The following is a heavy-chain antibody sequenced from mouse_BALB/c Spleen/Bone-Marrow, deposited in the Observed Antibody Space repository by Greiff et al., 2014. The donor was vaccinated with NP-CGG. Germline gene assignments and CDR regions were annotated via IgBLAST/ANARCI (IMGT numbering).Heavy chain of an antibody. CDR3: ARNWDWVFAY. D-gene: IGHD4-1*01. CDR2: IYPGNNDA. Sequence: EVQLQQSGTVLARPGASLRMSCGASGYTFTNYWINWIKQRPGQGLEWIGAIYPGNNDAKYTQKFKAKAKLTAVTSTSTADMELSGLTNEDSAVYYCARNWDWVFAYWGQGTLVTVSA. CDR1: GYTFTNYW. V-gene: IGHV1-5*01. J-gene: IGHJ3*01.